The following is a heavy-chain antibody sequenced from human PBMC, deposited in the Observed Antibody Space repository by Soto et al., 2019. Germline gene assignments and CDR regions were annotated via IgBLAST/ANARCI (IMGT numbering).Heavy chain of an antibody. CDR2: IIPILGIA. CDR1: GGTFSSYT. Sequence: QVQLVQSGAEVKKPGSSVKVSCKASGGTFSSYTISWVRQAPGQGLEWVGRIIPILGIANYAQKFHGSVTITADKSTSAAYMELTSPRSEDTAVYDCARTKAARLDYYYCIAVGGNGTTVTVSS. V-gene: IGHV1-69*02. J-gene: IGHJ6*03. CDR3: ARTKAARLDYYYCIAV. D-gene: IGHD6-6*01.